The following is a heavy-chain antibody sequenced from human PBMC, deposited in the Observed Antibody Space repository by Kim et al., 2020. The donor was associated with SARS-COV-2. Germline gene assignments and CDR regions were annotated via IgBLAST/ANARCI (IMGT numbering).Heavy chain of an antibody. Sequence: SETLSLTCAVYGGSFSGYYWSWIRQPPGKGLEWIGEINHSGSTNYNPSLKSRVTISVDTSKNQFSLKLSSVTAADTAVYYCARGGTYYYGSGSYEDYWGQGTLVTVSS. CDR2: INHSGST. CDR1: GGSFSGYY. J-gene: IGHJ4*02. D-gene: IGHD3-10*01. V-gene: IGHV4-34*01. CDR3: ARGGTYYYGSGSYEDY.